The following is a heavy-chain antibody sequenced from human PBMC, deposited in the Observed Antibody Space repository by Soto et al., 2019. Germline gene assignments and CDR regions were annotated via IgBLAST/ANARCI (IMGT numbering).Heavy chain of an antibody. CDR3: AGHVDTAMVTSFDY. V-gene: IGHV3-23*01. CDR1: GFTFSSDA. CDR2: IIGSCGST. J-gene: IGHJ4*02. Sequence: EVQLLESGGGLVQPGGSLRLSCAASGFTFSSDAMSWVRQAPGQGLEWVSAIIGSCGSTYYADSVKGRFTISIDNSKNTLYLQMNSLRAEDTAGYSCAGHVDTAMVTSFDYWSQVTLVTVSS. D-gene: IGHD5-18*01.